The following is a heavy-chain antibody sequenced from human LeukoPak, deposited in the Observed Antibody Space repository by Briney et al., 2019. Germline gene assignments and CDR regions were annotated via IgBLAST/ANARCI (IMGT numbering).Heavy chain of an antibody. CDR2: INWNGGST. CDR1: GFTFDDYG. CDR3: ARDGGSSGSYNYYYYMDV. D-gene: IGHD1-26*01. J-gene: IGHJ6*03. V-gene: IGHV3-20*04. Sequence: GGSLRLSCAASGFTFDDYGMSWVRHAPGKGLEWVSGINWNGGSTGYADSVKGRFTISRDNAKNSLYLQMNSLRAEDTALYYCARDGGSSGSYNYYYYMDVWGKGTTVTVSS.